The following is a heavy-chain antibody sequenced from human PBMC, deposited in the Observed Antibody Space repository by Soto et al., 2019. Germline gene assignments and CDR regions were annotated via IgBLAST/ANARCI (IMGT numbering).Heavy chain of an antibody. CDR1: GGSISSYY. V-gene: IGHV4-59*08. J-gene: IGHJ2*01. CDR3: ARLAPPGSSSGYPAWYLDL. Sequence: QVQLQESGPGLVKPSETLSLTCTVSGGSISSYYWSWIRQPPGKGLEWIGYIYYSWSTTYNPPLTRRATISVATSTNQFSLKLGSVPAADTAVYYCARLAPPGSSSGYPAWYLDLWGRGTLVTVSS. CDR2: IYYSWST. D-gene: IGHD6-13*01.